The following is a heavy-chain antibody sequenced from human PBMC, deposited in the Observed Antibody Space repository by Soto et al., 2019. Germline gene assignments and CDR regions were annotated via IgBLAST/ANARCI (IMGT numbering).Heavy chain of an antibody. J-gene: IGHJ4*02. CDR1: GFIFDTYA. Sequence: GGSLRLSCVASGFIFDTYAMCWVRQAPGKGLEWVSAISGSGGTTYYADSVKGRLTISRDNSKNILYLQLNSLRVEDTAVYYCAKGRGRFKSGVQKTFDYWGQGTLVTVSS. CDR2: ISGSGGTT. D-gene: IGHD2-8*01. V-gene: IGHV3-23*01. CDR3: AKGRGRFKSGVQKTFDY.